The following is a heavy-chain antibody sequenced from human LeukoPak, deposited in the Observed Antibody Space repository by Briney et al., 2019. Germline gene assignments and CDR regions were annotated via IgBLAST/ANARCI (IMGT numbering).Heavy chain of an antibody. Sequence: SETLSLTCTVSGYSISSGYYWGWIRQSPGKGLEWIGNIYHSGRSYYNPSLKSRVTISVDTSKNYFSLKLSSVTAADTAVYYCARSPYSSSWYPFAPWGQGTLVTVSS. J-gene: IGHJ5*02. CDR1: GYSISSGYY. V-gene: IGHV4-38-2*02. CDR2: IYHSGRS. D-gene: IGHD6-13*01. CDR3: ARSPYSSSWYPFAP.